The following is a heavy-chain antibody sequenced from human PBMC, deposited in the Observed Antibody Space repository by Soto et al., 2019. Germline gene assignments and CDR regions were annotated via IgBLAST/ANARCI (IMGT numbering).Heavy chain of an antibody. CDR1: GFTFSSYG. V-gene: IGHV3-30*18. CDR3: AKDPSPIVVDTGFDY. D-gene: IGHD2-15*01. Sequence: GGSLRLSCAASGFTFSSYGMHWVRQAPGKGLEWVAVISYDGSNKYYADSVKGRFTISRDNSKNTLYLQMNSLRAEDTAVYYCAKDPSPIVVDTGFDYWGQGTLVTVSS. CDR2: ISYDGSNK. J-gene: IGHJ4*02.